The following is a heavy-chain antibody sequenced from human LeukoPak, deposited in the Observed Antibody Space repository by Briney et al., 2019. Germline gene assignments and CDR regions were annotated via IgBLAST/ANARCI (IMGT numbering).Heavy chain of an antibody. Sequence: GGSLRLSCAASGFTFSSYAMSWVRQAPGKGLEWVSAISGSGGSTYYADSVKGRFTISRDNFKNTLYLQMNSLRAEDTAVYYCAKDRPAAMLGENWFDPWGQGTPVTVSS. CDR3: AKDRPAAMLGENWFDP. CDR1: GFTFSSYA. CDR2: ISGSGGST. V-gene: IGHV3-23*01. D-gene: IGHD2-2*01. J-gene: IGHJ5*02.